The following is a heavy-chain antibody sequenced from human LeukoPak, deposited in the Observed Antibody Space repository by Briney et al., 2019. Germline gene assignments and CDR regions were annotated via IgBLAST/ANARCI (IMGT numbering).Heavy chain of an antibody. V-gene: IGHV4-38-2*01. D-gene: IGHD2-15*01. J-gene: IGHJ3*02. CDR2: IYHSGST. CDR3: ARRRRYCSGGSCYDAFDI. Sequence: SETLSLTCAVSGYFISSGYYWGWIRQPPGKGLEWIGSIYHSGSTYYNPSLKSRVTISVDTSKNQFSLKLSSVTAADTAVYYCARRRRYCSGGSCYDAFDIWGQGTMVTVSS. CDR1: GYFISSGYY.